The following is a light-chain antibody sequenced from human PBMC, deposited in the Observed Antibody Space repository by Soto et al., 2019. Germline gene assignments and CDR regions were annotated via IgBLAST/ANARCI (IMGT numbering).Light chain of an antibody. CDR2: GAS. Sequence: DIQMTQSPSSLSASVGDRVTITCRASQSITKSLNWYQQRPGKAPTLLISGASSLQSGVPSRSSGSGSGTDFTLTITSLQPEDCAAYYCQQSYSTPPTFGQGTKLKIK. J-gene: IGKJ2*01. CDR3: QQSYSTPPT. V-gene: IGKV1-39*01. CDR1: QSITKS.